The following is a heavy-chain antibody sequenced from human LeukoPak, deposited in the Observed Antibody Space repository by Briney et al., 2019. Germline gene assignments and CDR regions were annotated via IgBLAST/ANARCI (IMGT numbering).Heavy chain of an antibody. CDR2: IWYDGSNK. CDR1: GFTFSSYG. J-gene: IGHJ6*03. Sequence: PGGSLRLSCAASGFTFSSYGMHWVRQAPGKGLEWVAVIWYDGSNKYYADSVKGRFTISRDNSKNTLYLQMNSLRAEDTAVYYCAREGYCSSTSCYLMDVWGKGTTVTVSS. D-gene: IGHD2-2*01. CDR3: AREGYCSSTSCYLMDV. V-gene: IGHV3-33*01.